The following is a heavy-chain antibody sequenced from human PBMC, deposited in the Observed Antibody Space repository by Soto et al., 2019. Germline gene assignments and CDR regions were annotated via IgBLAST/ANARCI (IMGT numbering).Heavy chain of an antibody. J-gene: IGHJ4*02. CDR3: ARSHPRVTAPPGWYWSAQSSFDY. V-gene: IGHV1-69*13. CDR1: GGTFSSYA. CDR2: IIPIFGTA. D-gene: IGHD6-19*01. Sequence: ASVKVSCKASGGTFSSYAISWVRQAPGQGLEWMGGIIPIFGTANYAQKFQGRVTITADESTSTAYMELSSLRSEDTAVYYCARSHPRVTAPPGWYWSAQSSFDYWGQGTLVTVSS.